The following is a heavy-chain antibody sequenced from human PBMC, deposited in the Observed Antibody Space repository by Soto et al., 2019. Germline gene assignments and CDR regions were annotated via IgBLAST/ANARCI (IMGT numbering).Heavy chain of an antibody. CDR3: ARGLEELEDY. D-gene: IGHD1-1*01. Sequence: GXSVKVSCKASGGTFSSYAISLVRQAPGQGLEWMGWISAYNGNTNYAQKLQGRVTMTTDTSTSTAYMELRSLRSDDTAVYYCARGLEELEDYWGQGTLVTVSS. V-gene: IGHV1-18*01. CDR1: GGTFSSYA. CDR2: ISAYNGNT. J-gene: IGHJ4*02.